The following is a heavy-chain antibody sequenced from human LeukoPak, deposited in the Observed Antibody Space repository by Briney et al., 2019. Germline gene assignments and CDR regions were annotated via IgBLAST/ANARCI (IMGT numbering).Heavy chain of an antibody. V-gene: IGHV3-7*01. CDR3: VSGHYNDY. J-gene: IGHJ4*02. Sequence: GGSLRLSCAASSGFTFSRFWMNWVRQAPGKVLEWVANIKADGSEKNYVDSVKGRFTISRDNAKKSLYLQMSSLRPDDTAVYYCVSGHYNDYKGQGTLVTVSS. CDR2: IKADGSEK. CDR1: GFTFSRFW.